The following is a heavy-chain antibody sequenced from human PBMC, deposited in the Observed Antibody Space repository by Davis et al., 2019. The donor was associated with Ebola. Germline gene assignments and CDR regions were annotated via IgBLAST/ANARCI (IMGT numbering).Heavy chain of an antibody. V-gene: IGHV3-74*03. D-gene: IGHD2-8*01. Sequence: GESLKISCAASGFAFTNYWMRRVRQAPGKGLEWVSSLHNDGSDTKYADSVKGRFTISRDNAKNTLFLQMNSLRVEDTAVYYCACYVLGWGQGTLVTVSS. CDR2: LHNDGSDT. J-gene: IGHJ4*02. CDR3: ACYVLG. CDR1: GFAFTNYW.